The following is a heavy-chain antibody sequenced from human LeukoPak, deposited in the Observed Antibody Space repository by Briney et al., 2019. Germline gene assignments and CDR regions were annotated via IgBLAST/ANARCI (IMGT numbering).Heavy chain of an antibody. CDR3: ARDPSTRDMGFDI. V-gene: IGHV4-4*07. CDR1: GGSISNYY. CDR2: IYTSGYT. D-gene: IGHD5-24*01. Sequence: PETLSLTCSVSGGSISNYYWNWIRQPAGKGLEWIGRIYTSGYTDYNPSLKSRVTMSVDTSKNQFSLRLSSVTAADTAVYYCARDPSTRDMGFDIWGRGTMVTVSS. J-gene: IGHJ3*02.